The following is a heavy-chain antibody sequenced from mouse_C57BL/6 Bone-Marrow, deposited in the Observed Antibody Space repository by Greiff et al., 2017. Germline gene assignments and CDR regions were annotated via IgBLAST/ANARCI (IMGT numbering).Heavy chain of an antibody. J-gene: IGHJ1*01. CDR2: INPSTGYT. CDR1: GYTFTSYW. D-gene: IGHD2-14*01. V-gene: IGHV1-7*01. CDR3: ARKGGYRYYFDV. Sequence: QVHVKQSGAELAKPGASVKMSCKASGYTFTSYWMHWVKQRPGQGLEWIGYINPSTGYTEYNQKFKDKATLTADKSSSTAYMQLSSLTSEDSAVYYCARKGGYRYYFDVWGAGTTVTVSS.